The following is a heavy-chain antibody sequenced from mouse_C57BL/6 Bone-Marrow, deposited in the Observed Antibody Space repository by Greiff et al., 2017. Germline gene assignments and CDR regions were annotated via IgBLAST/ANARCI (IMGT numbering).Heavy chain of an antibody. CDR2: IYPGSGST. Sequence: QVQLQQPGAELVKPGASVKMSCKASGYTFTSYWITWVKQRPGQGLEWIGDIYPGSGSTNYNEKFKSKATLTVDTSSSTAYRQLSSLTSEDSAVYYGARMRVGWLLRIPFMDYWGQGTSVTVSS. J-gene: IGHJ4*01. CDR1: GYTFTSYW. CDR3: ARMRVGWLLRIPFMDY. D-gene: IGHD2-3*01. V-gene: IGHV1-55*01.